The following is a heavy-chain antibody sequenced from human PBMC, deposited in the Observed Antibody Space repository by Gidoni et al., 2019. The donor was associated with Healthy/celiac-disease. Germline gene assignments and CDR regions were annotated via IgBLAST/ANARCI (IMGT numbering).Heavy chain of an antibody. Sequence: QVQLQQWGAGLLKPSETLSLTCAVYGGSFSGYYWSWIRQPPGKGLEWIGEINHSGSTNYNPSLKSRVTISVDTSKNQFSLKLSSVTAADTAVYYCARGSHSSGQGWFDPWGQGALVTVSS. D-gene: IGHD6-19*01. CDR2: INHSGST. V-gene: IGHV4-34*01. CDR3: ARGSHSSGQGWFDP. J-gene: IGHJ5*02. CDR1: GGSFSGYY.